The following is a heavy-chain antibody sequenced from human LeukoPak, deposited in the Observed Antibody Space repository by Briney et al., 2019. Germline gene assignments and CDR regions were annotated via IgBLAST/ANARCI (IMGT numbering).Heavy chain of an antibody. V-gene: IGHV5-51*01. J-gene: IGHJ3*02. CDR3: ASPGRGYSGYDGDAFDI. CDR2: IYPGDSDT. D-gene: IGHD5-12*01. CDR1: GYSFTSYW. Sequence: GASLQISCQGSGYSFTSYWIGWVRQMPGKGLEWMGIIYPGDSDTRYSPSFQGQVTISADKSISTAYLQWSSLKASDTAMYYCASPGRGYSGYDGDAFDIWGQGTLVTVSS.